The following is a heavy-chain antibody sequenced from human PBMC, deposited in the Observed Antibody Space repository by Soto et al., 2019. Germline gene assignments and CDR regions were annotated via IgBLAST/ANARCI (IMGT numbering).Heavy chain of an antibody. D-gene: IGHD3-16*01. CDR2: ISSNGMTT. J-gene: IGHJ2*01. Sequence: EVQLLESGGGLVKSGGSLRLSCVASGFTFSKYAMTWVRQAPGKGLEWVSSISSNGMTTDYADSVKGRFTISRDNSMNTLSLQMDRLRGDDAALYYCAKDKYTDSVRRVWFFDFWGRGTLVTVSS. V-gene: IGHV3-23*01. CDR3: AKDKYTDSVRRVWFFDF. CDR1: GFTFSKYA.